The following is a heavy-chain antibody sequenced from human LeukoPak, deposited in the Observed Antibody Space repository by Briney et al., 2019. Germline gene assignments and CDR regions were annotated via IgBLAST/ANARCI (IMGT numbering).Heavy chain of an antibody. V-gene: IGHV3-21*01. CDR1: GFTFSSYS. J-gene: IGHJ5*02. CDR3: ARWSHAMVWFDP. CDR2: ISSSSSYI. Sequence: PGGSLRLSCAASGFTFSSYSMNWARQAPGKGLEWVSSISSSSSYIYYADSVKGRFTISRDNAKNSLYLQMNSLRAEDTAVYYCARWSHAMVWFDPWGQGTLVTVSS. D-gene: IGHD5-18*01.